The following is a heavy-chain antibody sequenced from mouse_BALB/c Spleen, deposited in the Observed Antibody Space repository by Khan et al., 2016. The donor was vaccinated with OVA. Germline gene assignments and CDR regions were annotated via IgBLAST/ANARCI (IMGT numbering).Heavy chain of an antibody. V-gene: IGHV5-17*02. J-gene: IGHJ2*01. Sequence: EVQLVESGGGLVQPGGSRKLSCAASGFTFSRFGMHWVRQAPEKGLEWVAYISSGSSSIYYADTVKGRFTISRDNPKTTLFLQMTSLRSEDTAMDYCSRDSNFDYWGQGTTLTVSS. CDR3: SRDSNFDY. CDR1: GFTFSRFG. CDR2: ISSGSSSI.